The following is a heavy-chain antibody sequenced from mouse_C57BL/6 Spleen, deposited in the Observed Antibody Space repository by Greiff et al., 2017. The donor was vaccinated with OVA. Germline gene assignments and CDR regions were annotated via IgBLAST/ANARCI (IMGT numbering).Heavy chain of an antibody. V-gene: IGHV3-6*01. J-gene: IGHJ2*01. CDR3: ARATTVVDFDY. Sequence: EVQLVESGPGLVKPSQSLSLTCSVTGYSITSGYYWNWIRQFPGNKLEWMGYISYDGSNNYNPSLKNRISITRDTSKNQFFLKLNSVTTEDTATYYCARATTVVDFDYWGQGTTLTVSS. CDR2: ISYDGSN. D-gene: IGHD1-1*01. CDR1: GYSITSGYY.